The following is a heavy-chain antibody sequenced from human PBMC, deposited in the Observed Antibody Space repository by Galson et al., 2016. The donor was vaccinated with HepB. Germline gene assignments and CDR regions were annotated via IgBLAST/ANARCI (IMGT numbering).Heavy chain of an antibody. CDR2: ISEGGSTT. V-gene: IGHV3-7*03. J-gene: IGHJ4*02. Sequence: SLRLSCAASGFTFSRRWMSWVRQSPGKGLEWLAYISEGGSTTSYVDSVKGRFTISRDDAKNSVYLQMDSLRVEDTAIYYCASQQLWPSFDYWGQGILVTVSS. D-gene: IGHD5-18*01. CDR3: ASQQLWPSFDY. CDR1: GFTFSRRW.